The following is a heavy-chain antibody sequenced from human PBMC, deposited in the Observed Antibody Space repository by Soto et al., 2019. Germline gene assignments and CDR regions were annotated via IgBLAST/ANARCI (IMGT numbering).Heavy chain of an antibody. J-gene: IGHJ4*02. Sequence: QVQLVESGGGVVQPGRSLRLSCAASGFSFSSYAMQWVRQAPGKGLEWVAALSYDGDNDYYADSVEGRFTISRDLSRNTMHLEMNGLRPEDTAVYYCARGGLGDYGVQGCDYWGQGTQVTAST. CDR2: LSYDGDND. V-gene: IGHV3-30-3*01. CDR3: ARGGLGDYGVQGCDY. D-gene: IGHD4-17*01. CDR1: GFSFSSYA.